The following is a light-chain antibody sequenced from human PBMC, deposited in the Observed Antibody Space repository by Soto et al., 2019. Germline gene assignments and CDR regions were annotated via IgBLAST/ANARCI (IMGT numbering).Light chain of an antibody. CDR3: QQYGSSPET. CDR2: GAS. Sequence: EIVLTQSPATLSLSPGEIATLSCRASQSVSSGYLAWYQQKPGQAPRLLIYGASSRATGIPDRFSGSGSGTDFTLTISRLEPEDFTVYYCQQYGSSPETLGQGTKVDIK. J-gene: IGKJ1*01. V-gene: IGKV3-20*01. CDR1: QSVSSGY.